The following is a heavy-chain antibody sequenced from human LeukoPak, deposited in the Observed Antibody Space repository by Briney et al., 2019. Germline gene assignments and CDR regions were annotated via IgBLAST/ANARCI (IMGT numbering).Heavy chain of an antibody. CDR1: GFTFSSYA. D-gene: IGHD3-16*01. V-gene: IGHV3-30-3*01. Sequence: GGSLRLSCAASGFTFSSYAMHWVRQAPGKGLEWVAVISYDGSNKYYADSVKGRFTISRDNSKNTLYLQMNSLRAEDTAVYYCARDFGYPRGXXYXMDVWGQGTTVTVSS. CDR3: ARDFGYPRGXXYXMDV. J-gene: IGHJ6*02. CDR2: ISYDGSNK.